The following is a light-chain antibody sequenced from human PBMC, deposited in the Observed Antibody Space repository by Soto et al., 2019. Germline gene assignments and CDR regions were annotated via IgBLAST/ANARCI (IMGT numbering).Light chain of an antibody. CDR3: ATWDDSMDVHV. V-gene: IGLV1-44*01. CDR2: GNN. CDR1: SSNIGINT. J-gene: IGLJ1*01. Sequence: SVLPQPPSASGTPGQTITISCSGGSSNIGINTVNWYEHLPGTAPRLLIYGNNQRPSGVPDRFSGSKSGTSASLAISGLQSEDEGHYYCATWDDSMDVHVFGTGTKVTVL.